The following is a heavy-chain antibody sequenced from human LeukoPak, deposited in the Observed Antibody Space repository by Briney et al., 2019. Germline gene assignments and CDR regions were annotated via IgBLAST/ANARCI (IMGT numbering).Heavy chain of an antibody. J-gene: IGHJ4*02. V-gene: IGHV1-2*02. CDR3: ARSRWFGESRLED. D-gene: IGHD3-10*01. CDR1: GYTFTGYY. CDR2: INPNSGGT. Sequence: GASVKVSCKASGYTFTGYYMHWVRQAPGQGLEWMGWINPNSGGTSFAQKFQGRVTMTRDTSISTAYVELSRLRSDDTAVYYCARSRWFGESRLEDWGQGTLVTVSS.